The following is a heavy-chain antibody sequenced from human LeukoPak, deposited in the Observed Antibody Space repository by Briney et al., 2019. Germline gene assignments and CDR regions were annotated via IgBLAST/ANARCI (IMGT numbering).Heavy chain of an antibody. CDR3: AKYLQDDYGDYGLNYYYMDV. Sequence: GGSLRLSCAASGFTFSIYAMSGVPQAPGEGVVWGSDISGSGSSTYYTESEKGRFTICRDNSKNKLYMKMNSPRAEDTAVYYCAKYLQDDYGDYGLNYYYMDVWGKGTTVTVSS. CDR2: ISGSGSST. D-gene: IGHD4-17*01. CDR1: GFTFSIYA. J-gene: IGHJ6*03. V-gene: IGHV3-23*01.